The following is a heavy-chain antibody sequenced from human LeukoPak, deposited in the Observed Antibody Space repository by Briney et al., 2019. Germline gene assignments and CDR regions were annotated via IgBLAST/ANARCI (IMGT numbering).Heavy chain of an antibody. J-gene: IGHJ5*02. D-gene: IGHD3-10*01. CDR1: GFTFSSYS. V-gene: IGHV3-23*01. Sequence: GGSLRLSCAASGFTFSSYSMNWVRQAPGKGLEWVSAISGSGGSTYYADSVKGRFTISRDNSKNTLYLQMNSLRAEDTAVYYCAYDYYGSGSYYKGNWFDPWGQGTLVTVSS. CDR2: ISGSGGST. CDR3: AYDYYGSGSYYKGNWFDP.